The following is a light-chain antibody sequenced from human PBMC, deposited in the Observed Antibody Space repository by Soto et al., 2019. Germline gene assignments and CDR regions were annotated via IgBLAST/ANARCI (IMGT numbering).Light chain of an antibody. CDR1: SSDVGGYNY. J-gene: IGLJ1*01. Sequence: QSVLAQPTSVSGSPGQSIAISCTGTSSDVGGYNYVSWHQQHPGKAPKVLISVVSNRPSGVSNRFSGSKSGNTASLTISGLQAEDEADYYCISYTGSSTSYVFGSGTKLTVL. CDR2: VVS. CDR3: ISYTGSSTSYV. V-gene: IGLV2-14*01.